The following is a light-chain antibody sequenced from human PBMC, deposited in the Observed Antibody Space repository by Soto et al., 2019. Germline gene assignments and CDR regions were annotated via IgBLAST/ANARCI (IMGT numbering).Light chain of an antibody. CDR2: SNN. Sequence: QPVLTQPPSASGTPGQRVTISCSGSSSNIGSNTVNWYQQHPGTAPTLLIYSNNQQPSAVPDRFSGSKSGTSASLAISGLQSEDEADYYCSAWDDSLNGYVFGTGTKLTVL. CDR1: SSNIGSNT. CDR3: SAWDDSLNGYV. J-gene: IGLJ1*01. V-gene: IGLV1-44*01.